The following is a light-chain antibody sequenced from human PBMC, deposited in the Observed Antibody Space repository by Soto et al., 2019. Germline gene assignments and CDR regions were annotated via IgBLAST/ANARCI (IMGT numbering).Light chain of an antibody. CDR2: STN. CDR3: ILYMGGVLVV. CDR1: SGSVSTTYY. J-gene: IGLJ2*01. Sequence: QAVVTQEPSFSVSPGGTVTLTCGLTSGSVSTTYYPSWYQQTPGQAPRTLIYSTNIRSSGVPDRFSGSILGNKAALTITGAQADDESDYHCILYMGGVLVVFGGGTKLTVL. V-gene: IGLV8-61*01.